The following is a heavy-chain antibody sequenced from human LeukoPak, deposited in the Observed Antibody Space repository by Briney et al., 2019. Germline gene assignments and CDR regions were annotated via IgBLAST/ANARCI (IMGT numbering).Heavy chain of an antibody. D-gene: IGHD3-9*01. CDR3: AKWGDYDILTGYYVSDF. Sequence: PGASLRLSCAASGFIFRNYAMSWVRQAPGKGLEWVSAITGSGDTTYYADSVKGRLTVSRDNSKNTLYVEMNTLRAEDTAVYYCAKWGDYDILTGYYVSDFWGQGTLVTVSS. J-gene: IGHJ4*02. CDR2: ITGSGDTT. V-gene: IGHV3-23*01. CDR1: GFIFRNYA.